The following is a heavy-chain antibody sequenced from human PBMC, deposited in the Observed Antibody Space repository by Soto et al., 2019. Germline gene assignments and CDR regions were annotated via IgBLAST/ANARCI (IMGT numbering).Heavy chain of an antibody. Sequence: GASVKVSCKASGYTFTGYAMHWVRQAPGQRLEWMGWINAGNGNTKYSQKFQGRVTITRDTSASAAYMELSSLSSEDTAVYYCARAVAVPADFDNWGQGTLVTVSS. D-gene: IGHD6-19*01. V-gene: IGHV1-3*01. CDR2: INAGNGNT. CDR3: ARAVAVPADFDN. CDR1: GYTFTGYA. J-gene: IGHJ4*02.